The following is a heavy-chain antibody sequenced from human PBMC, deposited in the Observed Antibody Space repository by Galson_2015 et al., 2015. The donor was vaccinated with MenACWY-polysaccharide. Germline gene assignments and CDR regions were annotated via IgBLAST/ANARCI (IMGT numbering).Heavy chain of an antibody. CDR2: TYYRSRWYN. CDR3: ASEKYYFDF. V-gene: IGHV6-1*01. Sequence: CAISGDSVSSNSATWNWIRQSPSRGLEWLGRTYYRSRWYNDYAVSVQSRITTNPDTSKNQFSLLLNSVTPEDTAVYYCASEKYYFDFWGQGTLVTVSS. J-gene: IGHJ4*02. CDR1: GDSVSSNSAT.